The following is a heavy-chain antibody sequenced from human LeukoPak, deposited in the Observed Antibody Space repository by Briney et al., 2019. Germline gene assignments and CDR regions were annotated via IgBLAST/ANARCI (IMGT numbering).Heavy chain of an antibody. D-gene: IGHD3-16*01. Sequence: GGSLRLSCAASGLSFSSFAMSWVRQGPARGLEWVSSIRGNGGTFYADSVKGRFTLSSDSSRNTVYFQLNNLRVEDTAIYYCAKASWVSSTDAVRWGQGTLVTVSS. J-gene: IGHJ4*02. CDR1: GLSFSSFA. CDR2: IRGNGGT. V-gene: IGHV3-23*01. CDR3: AKASWVSSTDAVR.